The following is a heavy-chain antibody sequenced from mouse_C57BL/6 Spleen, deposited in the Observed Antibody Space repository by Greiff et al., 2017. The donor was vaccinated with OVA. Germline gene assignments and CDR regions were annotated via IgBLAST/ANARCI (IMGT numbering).Heavy chain of an antibody. CDR1: GFTFSDYG. V-gene: IGHV5-17*01. J-gene: IGHJ4*01. Sequence: EVQVVESGGGLVKPGGSLKLSCAASGFTFSDYGMHWVRQAPEKGLEWVAYISSGSSTIYYADTVKGRFTISRDNAKNTLFLQLTSLRSEDTAMYYCARGRAYEYGNYYAMDSWGEGESDTVSS. CDR2: ISSGSSTI. D-gene: IGHD2-4*01. CDR3: ARGRAYEYGNYYAMDS.